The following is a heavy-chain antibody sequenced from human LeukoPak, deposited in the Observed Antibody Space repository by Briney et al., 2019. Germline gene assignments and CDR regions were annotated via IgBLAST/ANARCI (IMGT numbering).Heavy chain of an antibody. CDR1: GESIESYY. J-gene: IGHJ4*02. D-gene: IGHD3-22*01. CDR2: IYTSGST. V-gene: IGHV4-4*07. CDR3: ASTTYYYDSSGYYFLDF. Sequence: SETLSLSCTVSGESIESYYWSWIRQPAGKGLEWIGRIYTSGSTNYNPSLKSRVTMSVDTSKNQFSLKLSSVTAADTAVYYCASTTYYYDSSGYYFLDFWGQGTLVTVSS.